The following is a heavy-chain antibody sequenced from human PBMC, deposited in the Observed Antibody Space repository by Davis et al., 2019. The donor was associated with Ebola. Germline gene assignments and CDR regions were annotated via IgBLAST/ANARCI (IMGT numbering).Heavy chain of an antibody. V-gene: IGHV3-53*01. Sequence: GGSLRLSCAASGFTVSNNYMSWVRQAPGKGLEWVSTIYTDGTTYNADSVKGRFTISRDNSKNTLYLQMNSLRAEDTAVYYCAKGIGKGYYDSREGYFDYWGQGTLVTVSS. CDR3: AKGIGKGYYDSREGYFDY. CDR2: IYTDGTT. J-gene: IGHJ4*02. CDR1: GFTVSNNY. D-gene: IGHD3-22*01.